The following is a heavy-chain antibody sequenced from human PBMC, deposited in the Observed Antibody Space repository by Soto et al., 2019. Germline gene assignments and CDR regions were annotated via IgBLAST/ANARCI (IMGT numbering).Heavy chain of an antibody. CDR2: VSPNNGDT. CDR1: GYTFSNYD. CDR3: AKVSRKGSAIDFDY. V-gene: IGHV1-8*01. D-gene: IGHD3-10*01. J-gene: IGHJ4*02. Sequence: QVQLVQSGAELKKPGASVKVSCKASGYTFSNYDMNWVRQATGQGPEWIGWVSPNNGDTGYAQKFQGRVTLTTDISTTTAYMELTSLRSEDTAIYYCAKVSRKGSAIDFDYWGQGTLMTVSS.